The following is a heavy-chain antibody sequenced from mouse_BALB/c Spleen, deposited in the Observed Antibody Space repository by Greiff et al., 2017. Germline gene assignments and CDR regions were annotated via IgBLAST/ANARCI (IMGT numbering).Heavy chain of an antibody. D-gene: IGHD2-4*01. V-gene: IGHV10S3*01. Sequence: VKDRFTISRDESQSMLYLQMNNLKSEDTAMYYCVRHGITTATSFAYWGQGTLVTVSA. CDR3: VRHGITTATSFAY. J-gene: IGHJ3*01.